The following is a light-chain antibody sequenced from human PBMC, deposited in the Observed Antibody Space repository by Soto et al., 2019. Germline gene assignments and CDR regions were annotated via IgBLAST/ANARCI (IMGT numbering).Light chain of an antibody. V-gene: IGKV1-5*03. CDR1: QSITNW. CDR3: QPYKSYWT. J-gene: IGKJ1*01. CDR2: EAS. Sequence: DIQMTQSPATLSASVGDSVTITCRASQSITNWLACYQLKTGKAPKLLIHEASNLHIGVSSRFTGSGAGTDFTLTITCLQPEDFATYYCQPYKSYWTFGQGTRVDLK.